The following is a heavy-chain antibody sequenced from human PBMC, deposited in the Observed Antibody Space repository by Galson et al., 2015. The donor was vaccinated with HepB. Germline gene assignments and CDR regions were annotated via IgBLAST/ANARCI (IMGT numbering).Heavy chain of an antibody. CDR1: GFPLSFSA. Sequence: SLRLSCAASGFPLSFSAMSWVRQAPGKGLEWVSAISGDGSYTYDADSVRGRFTVSRDNSKNTVYLQMNNLRAEDTAIYYCAKTPESNWNYADWFDVWGQGTLVTVSS. J-gene: IGHJ5*02. V-gene: IGHV3-23*01. D-gene: IGHD1-7*01. CDR2: ISGDGSYT. CDR3: AKTPESNWNYADWFDV.